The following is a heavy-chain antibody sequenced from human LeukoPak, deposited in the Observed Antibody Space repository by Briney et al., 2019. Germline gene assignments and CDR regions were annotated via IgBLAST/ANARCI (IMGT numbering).Heavy chain of an antibody. V-gene: IGHV1-18*01. CDR3: ARGKAAMVTYYYYYYMDV. Sequence: GASVKVSCKASGYTFTNYGISWVRQAPGQGLEWMGWISTYNGNTNYAQKLQDRVTMTRDTSTSTAYMELRSLRSDDTAVYYYARGKAAMVTYYYYYYMDVWGKGTTVTVSS. CDR1: GYTFTNYG. D-gene: IGHD5-18*01. CDR2: ISTYNGNT. J-gene: IGHJ6*03.